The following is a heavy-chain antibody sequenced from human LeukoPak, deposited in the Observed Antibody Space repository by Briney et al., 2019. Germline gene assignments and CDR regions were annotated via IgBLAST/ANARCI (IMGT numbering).Heavy chain of an antibody. Sequence: GGSLRLSCAASGFTFSNAWMSWVRQAPGKGLEWVGRIKSKTDGGTTDYAAPVKGRFTISRDDSKNTLYLQMNSLKTEDTAVYYCTTDPPTTVVTDDLGYWGQGTLVTVSS. CDR1: GFTFSNAW. J-gene: IGHJ4*02. D-gene: IGHD4-23*01. CDR3: TTDPPTTVVTDDLGY. CDR2: IKSKTDGGTT. V-gene: IGHV3-15*01.